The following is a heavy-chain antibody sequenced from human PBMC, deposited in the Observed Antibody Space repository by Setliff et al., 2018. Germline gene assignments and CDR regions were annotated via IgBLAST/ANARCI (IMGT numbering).Heavy chain of an antibody. D-gene: IGHD3-10*01. CDR2: IHYSGST. Sequence: PSETLSLTCTVSGGSISSSSYYWGWIRQPPGKGLEWIGSIHYSGSTYYNPSLKSRVTISIDTSKNQFSLKLSSVTAADTAVYYCAKNGFGVVALGVNNWFDPWGQGTLVTVSS. CDR3: AKNGFGVVALGVNNWFDP. V-gene: IGHV4-39*07. CDR1: GGSISSSSYY. J-gene: IGHJ5*02.